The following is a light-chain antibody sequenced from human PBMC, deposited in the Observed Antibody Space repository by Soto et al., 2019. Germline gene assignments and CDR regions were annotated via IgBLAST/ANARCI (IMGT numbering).Light chain of an antibody. CDR1: QSVSSY. CDR3: QQRRNWPIT. CDR2: DAS. Sequence: EIVLTQSPATLSFSPGARATLSCRASQSVSSYLAWYQQKPGQAPRLLIYDASNRATGIPARFSGSGSGTEFTLTVSSLEPEDFAVYYCQQRRNWPITFGQGTRLEI. J-gene: IGKJ5*01. V-gene: IGKV3-11*01.